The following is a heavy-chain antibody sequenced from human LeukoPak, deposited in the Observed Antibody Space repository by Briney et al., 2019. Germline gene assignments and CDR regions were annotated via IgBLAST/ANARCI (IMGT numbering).Heavy chain of an antibody. V-gene: IGHV4-59*01. J-gene: IGHJ2*01. CDR1: GASMGTNS. CDR2: YHTGST. Sequence: SETLSLTCSVSGASMGTNSWTWIRQPLGKGLEWIGYHTGSTIYNPSLKSRVTISVDTSKNQFSLNLTSVTAADTAVYYCARADYTSAWYGGGGYFFKYWGRGILVTVSS. CDR3: ARADYTSAWYGGGGYFFKY. D-gene: IGHD6-19*01.